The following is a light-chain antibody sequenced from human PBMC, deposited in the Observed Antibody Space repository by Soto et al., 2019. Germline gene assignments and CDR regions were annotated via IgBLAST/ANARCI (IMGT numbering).Light chain of an antibody. CDR3: QLYGTSPGFT. V-gene: IGKV3-20*01. Sequence: EIVLTQSPGTLSLSPGERATLSCRASQSVRSDSLAWYQQKPGQAPRLLIYRASSRATGIPDRFSGSGSGTDFAXTITRLEPEDFAVYYCQLYGTSPGFTFGPGTKVDIK. CDR1: QSVRSDS. J-gene: IGKJ3*01. CDR2: RAS.